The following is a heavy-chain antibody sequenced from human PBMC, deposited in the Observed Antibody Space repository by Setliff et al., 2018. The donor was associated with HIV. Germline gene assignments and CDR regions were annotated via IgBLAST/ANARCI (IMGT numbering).Heavy chain of an antibody. CDR1: GYTFTNYG. D-gene: IGHD5-12*01. Sequence: ASVKVSCKTSGYTFTNYGISWVRQAPGQGLEWVGWISTYIGLTKYDQILQGRVTMTTDTSTNTAYMELNNLTSDYTAVYYCAATGSSGYVFWGQGTLVTVSS. CDR3: AATGSSGYVF. CDR2: ISTYIGLT. V-gene: IGHV1-18*01. J-gene: IGHJ4*02.